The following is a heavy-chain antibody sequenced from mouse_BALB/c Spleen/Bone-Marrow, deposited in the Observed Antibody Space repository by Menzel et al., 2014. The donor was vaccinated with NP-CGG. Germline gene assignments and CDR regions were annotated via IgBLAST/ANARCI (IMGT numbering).Heavy chain of an antibody. D-gene: IGHD2-3*01. CDR1: GFDFSGFW. CDR2: INPDSSTI. J-gene: IGHJ3*01. Sequence: EVQLQQSEGGLVQPGGSLKLSCAASGFDFSGFWMGWVRQAPGKGLEWIGEINPDSSTINYTPSLKDRFIISRDNAKNTLYLQMSKVRSEDTALYYCARLGYYGEFAYWGQGTLVTVSA. V-gene: IGHV4-1*02. CDR3: ARLGYYGEFAY.